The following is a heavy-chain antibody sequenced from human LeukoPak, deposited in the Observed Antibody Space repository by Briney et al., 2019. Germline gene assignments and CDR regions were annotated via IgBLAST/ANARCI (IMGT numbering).Heavy chain of an antibody. V-gene: IGHV4-30-2*01. CDR1: GGSISSGGYS. D-gene: IGHD6-13*01. J-gene: IGHJ5*02. CDR3: ARDASFAGTRGWFDP. Sequence: SQTLSLTCAVSGGSISSGGYSWRWLRQPPGKGLEWIGYIYHSGSTYDNPSLKSRVTISVDRSKNQFSLKLSSVTAADTAVYYCARDASFAGTRGWFDPWGQGTLVTVSS. CDR2: IYHSGST.